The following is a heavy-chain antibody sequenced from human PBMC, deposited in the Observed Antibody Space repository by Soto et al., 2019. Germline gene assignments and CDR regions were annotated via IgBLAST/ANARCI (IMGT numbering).Heavy chain of an antibody. CDR3: ARDPRDIVVVVAATPARPDY. J-gene: IGHJ4*02. Sequence: QVQLVQSGAEVKKPGASVKVSCKASGYTFTSYGISWVRQAPGQGLEWMGWISAYNGNTNYAQKLQGRVTMTTDTSTSTAYMELRSRRSDDTAVYYCARDPRDIVVVVAATPARPDYWGQGTLVTVSS. D-gene: IGHD2-15*01. CDR1: GYTFTSYG. CDR2: ISAYNGNT. V-gene: IGHV1-18*01.